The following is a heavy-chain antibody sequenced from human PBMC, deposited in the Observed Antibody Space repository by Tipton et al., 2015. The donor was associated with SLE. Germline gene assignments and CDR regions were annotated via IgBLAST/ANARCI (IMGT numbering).Heavy chain of an antibody. Sequence: SLRLSCAASGFTFSSYGMHWVRQAPGKGLEWVAFIRYDGSNKYYADSVKGRFTISRDNSKNTLYLQMNSLRAEDTAVYYCAKDFTVTDAFDIWGQGTMVTVSS. D-gene: IGHD4-17*01. V-gene: IGHV3-30*02. J-gene: IGHJ3*02. CDR1: GFTFSSYG. CDR2: IRYDGSNK. CDR3: AKDFTVTDAFDI.